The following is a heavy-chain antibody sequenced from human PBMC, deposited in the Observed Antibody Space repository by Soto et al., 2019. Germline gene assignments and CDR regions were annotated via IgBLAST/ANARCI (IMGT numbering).Heavy chain of an antibody. CDR2: INAGNGNT. J-gene: IGHJ6*02. D-gene: IGHD2-2*01. Sequence: ASVKVSCKASGYTFTSYAMHWVRQAPGQRLEWMGWINAGNGNTKYSQKFQGRVTITRDTSASTAYMELSSLRSEDTAVYYCARSGGGYCSSTSCYYGMDVWGQGTTVTVSS. CDR3: ARSGGGYCSSTSCYYGMDV. CDR1: GYTFTSYA. V-gene: IGHV1-3*01.